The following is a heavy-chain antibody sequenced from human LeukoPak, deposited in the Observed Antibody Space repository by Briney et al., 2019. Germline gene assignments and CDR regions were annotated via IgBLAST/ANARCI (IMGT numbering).Heavy chain of an antibody. CDR2: INPNSGGT. CDR3: ARAYSGSYVIDY. V-gene: IGHV1-2*06. J-gene: IGHJ4*02. Sequence: ASVKVSCKASGYTFTGYYMHWVRQAPGQGLEWKGRINPNSGGTNYAQKFQGRVTMTRDTSISTAYMELSRLRSDDTAVYYCARAYSGSYVIDYWGRGTLVTVSS. CDR1: GYTFTGYY. D-gene: IGHD1-26*01.